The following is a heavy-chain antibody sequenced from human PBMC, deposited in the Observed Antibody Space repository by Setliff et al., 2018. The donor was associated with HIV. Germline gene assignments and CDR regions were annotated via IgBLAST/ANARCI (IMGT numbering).Heavy chain of an antibody. CDR3: ARILFGGGFDY. J-gene: IGHJ4*02. CDR1: GFSLSTGGMS. D-gene: IGHD2-15*01. Sequence: SGPTLVNPTQTLTLTCTFSGFSLSTGGMSVNWVRQSPEKALEWLARIDWDDDKYYKTSLKTRLTVSKDTPKNQVVLTTTNMDSVDTATYFCARILFGGGFDYWGQGILVTVSS. CDR2: IDWDDDK. V-gene: IGHV2-70*11.